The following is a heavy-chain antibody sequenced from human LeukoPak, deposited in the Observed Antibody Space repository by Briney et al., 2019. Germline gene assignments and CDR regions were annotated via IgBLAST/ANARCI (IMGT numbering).Heavy chain of an antibody. CDR3: AKVTGGDMITYGGLDY. CDR2: IWYDGSNK. D-gene: IGHD3-16*01. CDR1: GFTFSSYG. V-gene: IGHV3-33*06. Sequence: GRSLRLSCAASGFTFSSYGMHWVRQAPGKGLEWVAVIWYDGSNKYYADSVKGRFTISRDNSKNTLYLQMNSLRAEDTAIYYCAKVTGGDMITYGGLDYWGQGTLVTVSS. J-gene: IGHJ4*02.